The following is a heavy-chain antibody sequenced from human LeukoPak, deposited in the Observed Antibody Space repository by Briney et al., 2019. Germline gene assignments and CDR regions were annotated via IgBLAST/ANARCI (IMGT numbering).Heavy chain of an antibody. V-gene: IGHV4-39*01. CDR2: ISYRGST. Sequence: SETLSLTCTVSGDSMSSSNYYWGWIRQPPGKGLEWIGSISYRGSTYYNPSLKSRVTISVDTSKTQFSLKLSSVTAADTAVYSCARHASLGDYDTTGSGGFDIWGQGTLATVSS. J-gene: IGHJ3*02. CDR1: GDSMSSSNYY. CDR3: ARHASLGDYDTTGSGGFDI. D-gene: IGHD3-22*01.